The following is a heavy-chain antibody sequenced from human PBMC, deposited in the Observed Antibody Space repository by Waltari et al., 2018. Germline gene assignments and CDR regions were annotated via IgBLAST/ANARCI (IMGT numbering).Heavy chain of an antibody. J-gene: IGHJ4*02. D-gene: IGHD3-22*01. V-gene: IGHV1-46*01. Sequence: QVQLVQSGAEVKKPGASVKVSCKASGYPFTSYYMPWVRHAPGQGLERLGIINPSGGSTSYAQKCQGRVTMTRDTSTSTVYMELSSLRSEDTAVYYGARDPSLRITMIVVVTPQPYYFDYWGQGTLVTVSS. CDR3: ARDPSLRITMIVVVTPQPYYFDY. CDR1: GYPFTSYY. CDR2: INPSGGST.